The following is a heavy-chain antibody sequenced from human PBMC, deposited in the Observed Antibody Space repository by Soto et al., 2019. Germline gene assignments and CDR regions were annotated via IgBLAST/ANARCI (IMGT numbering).Heavy chain of an antibody. Sequence: PGGSLRLSCAASGFTFSSYSMNWVRQAPGKGPEWVSSISSSSSYIYYADSVKGRFTISRDNAKNSLYLQMNSLRAEDTAVYYCARDHISVTGTTTPWYYYYGMDVWGQGTTVTVSS. CDR3: ARDHISVTGTTTPWYYYYGMDV. CDR2: ISSSSSYI. V-gene: IGHV3-21*01. CDR1: GFTFSSYS. J-gene: IGHJ6*02. D-gene: IGHD1-7*01.